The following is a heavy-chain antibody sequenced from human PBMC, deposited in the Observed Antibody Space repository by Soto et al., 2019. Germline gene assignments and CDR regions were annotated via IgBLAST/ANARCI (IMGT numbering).Heavy chain of an antibody. D-gene: IGHD1-26*01. CDR2: ISGSGGST. CDR3: ANEWELHNKVYYFDY. J-gene: IGHJ4*02. CDR1: GFTFSSYA. V-gene: IGHV3-23*01. Sequence: EVQLLESGGGLVQPGGSLRLSCAPSGFTFSSYAMSWVRQAPGKGLEWVSAISGSGGSTYYADSVKGRFTSSRDNSKYTLYLQMNSLRAEDTAVYYCANEWELHNKVYYFDYWGQGTLVTVSS.